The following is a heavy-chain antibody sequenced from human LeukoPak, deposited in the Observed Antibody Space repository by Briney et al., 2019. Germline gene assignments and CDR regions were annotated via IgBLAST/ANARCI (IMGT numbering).Heavy chain of an antibody. J-gene: IGHJ6*03. D-gene: IGHD5-24*01. Sequence: QPGGSLRLSCAASGFTFSSYAMSWVRQAPGKGLEWVSYISSSGSTIYYADSVKGRFTISRDNAKNSLYLQMNSLRAEDTAVYYCAKAREEMATIYYYYYMDVWGKGTTVTISS. CDR2: ISSSGSTI. V-gene: IGHV3-48*04. CDR1: GFTFSSYA. CDR3: AKAREEMATIYYYYYMDV.